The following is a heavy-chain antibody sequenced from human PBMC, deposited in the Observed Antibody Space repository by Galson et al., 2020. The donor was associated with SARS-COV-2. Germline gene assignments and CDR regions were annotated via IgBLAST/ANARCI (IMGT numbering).Heavy chain of an antibody. CDR1: GFTVSSNY. D-gene: IGHD4-17*01. J-gene: IGHJ4*02. Sequence: GESLKISCAASGFTVSSNYMSWVRQAPGKGLAWVSVIYSGGSTYYADSVKGRFTISRDNSKNTLYLQMNSLRAEDTAVYYCARHPYGGNSWGQGTLVTVSS. CDR3: ARHPYGGNS. CDR2: IYSGGST. V-gene: IGHV3-53*01.